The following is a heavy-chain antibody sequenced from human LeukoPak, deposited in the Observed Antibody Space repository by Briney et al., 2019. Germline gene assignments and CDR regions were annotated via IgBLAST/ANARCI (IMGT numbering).Heavy chain of an antibody. CDR1: GGTFSSYA. J-gene: IGHJ4*02. CDR2: IIPILGIA. D-gene: IGHD4-17*01. V-gene: IGHV1-69*04. CDR3: ARGARPNQIMTTVTAYYFDY. Sequence: ASVKVSCKSSGGTFSSYAISWVRQAPGQGLEWVGRIIPILGIANNAQKFQGRVTITADKSTSTAYMELSSLRLEDTAVYYCARGARPNQIMTTVTAYYFDYWGQGTLVTVSS.